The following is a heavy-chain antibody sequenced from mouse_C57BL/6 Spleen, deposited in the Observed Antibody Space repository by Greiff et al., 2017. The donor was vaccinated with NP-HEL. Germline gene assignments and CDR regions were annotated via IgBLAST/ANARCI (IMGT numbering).Heavy chain of an antibody. D-gene: IGHD2-3*01. CDR1: GYTFTDYE. CDR3: TRSEDGYWV. V-gene: IGHV1-15*01. Sequence: VQGVESGAELVRPGASVTLSCKASGYTFTDYEMHWVKQTPVHGLEWIGAIDPETGGTAYNQKFKGKAILTADKSSSTAYMELRSLTSEDSAVYYCTRSEDGYWVWGQGTTLTVSS. CDR2: IDPETGGT. J-gene: IGHJ2*01.